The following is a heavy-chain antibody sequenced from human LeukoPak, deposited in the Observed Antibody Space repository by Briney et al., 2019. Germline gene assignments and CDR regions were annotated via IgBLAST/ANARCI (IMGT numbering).Heavy chain of an antibody. CDR3: ARDRYDFWSGPVDY. D-gene: IGHD3-3*01. J-gene: IGHJ4*02. CDR2: INPNSGGP. Sequence: GASVKVSCKASGYTFTGNYIHWVRQAPGQGLEWMGWINPNSGGPNYAQKLQGRVTMTLDTSISTAYMELSRLTSDDTAVYYCARDRYDFWSGPVDYWGQGTLVTVSS. CDR1: GYTFTGNY. V-gene: IGHV1-2*02.